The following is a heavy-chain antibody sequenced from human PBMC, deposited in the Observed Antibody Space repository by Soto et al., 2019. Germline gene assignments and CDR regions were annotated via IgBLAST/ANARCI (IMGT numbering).Heavy chain of an antibody. Sequence: KTSETLSLTCAVSGGSISSGGYSWSWTRQPPGKGLEWIGYIYHSGSTYYNPSLKSRVTISVDRSKNQFSLKLSSVTAADTAVYYCARVAYYYDSSGYSPGGFDYWGQGTLVTVSS. CDR2: IYHSGST. D-gene: IGHD3-22*01. CDR3: ARVAYYYDSSGYSPGGFDY. J-gene: IGHJ4*02. CDR1: GGSISSGGYS. V-gene: IGHV4-30-2*01.